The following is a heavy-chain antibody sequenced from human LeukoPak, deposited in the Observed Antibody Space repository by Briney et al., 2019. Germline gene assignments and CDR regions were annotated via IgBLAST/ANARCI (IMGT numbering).Heavy chain of an antibody. J-gene: IGHJ3*02. D-gene: IGHD3-3*01. Sequence: SETLSLTCTVSGGSISSYYWSWIRQPPGKGLEWIGYIHYSGSTNYNPSLKSRVTISVDTSNQSSLKLSSVTAADTAVYYCARYDFRSGHHDAFDIWGHGTMVTVSS. V-gene: IGHV4-59*08. CDR3: ARYDFRSGHHDAFDI. CDR2: IHYSGST. CDR1: GGSISSYY.